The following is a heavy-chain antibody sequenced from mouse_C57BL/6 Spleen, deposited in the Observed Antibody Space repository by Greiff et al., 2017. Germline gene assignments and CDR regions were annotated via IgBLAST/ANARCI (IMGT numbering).Heavy chain of an antibody. Sequence: QVQLKQPGAELVKPGASVKLSCKASGYTFTSYWMHWVKQRPGRGLEWIGRIDPNSGGTKYNEKFKSKATLTVDKPSSTAYMQLSSLTSEDSAVYYCARSHYSNYGGFAYWGQGTLVTVSA. CDR2: IDPNSGGT. D-gene: IGHD2-5*01. J-gene: IGHJ3*01. CDR1: GYTFTSYW. V-gene: IGHV1-72*01. CDR3: ARSHYSNYGGFAY.